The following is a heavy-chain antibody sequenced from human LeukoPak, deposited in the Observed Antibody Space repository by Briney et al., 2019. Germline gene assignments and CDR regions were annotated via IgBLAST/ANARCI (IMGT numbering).Heavy chain of an antibody. CDR3: AEGATFYY. J-gene: IGHJ4*02. V-gene: IGHV4-59*01. D-gene: IGHD5-12*01. CDR1: GASISSYY. CDR2: IHYRGRT. Sequence: SETLSLTCTVSGASISSYYWSWIRQPPGKGLEWIGYIHYRGRTNYSPSLKSRVTLSIDTSKNQFSLKLSSVTAADTAVYYCAEGATFYYWGQGTLVTVSS.